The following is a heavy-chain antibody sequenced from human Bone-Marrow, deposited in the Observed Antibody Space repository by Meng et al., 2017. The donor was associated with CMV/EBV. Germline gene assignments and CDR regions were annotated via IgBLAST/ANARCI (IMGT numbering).Heavy chain of an antibody. CDR2: INPSGGST. CDR3: ARGLEYYDFWSGYLGY. CDR1: GFTFRSYG. D-gene: IGHD3-3*01. Sequence: GESLKISCAASGFTFRSYGMHWVRQAPGQGLEWMGIINPSGGSTSYAQKFQGRVTMTRDKSTSKVYMELISLRSEDTAVYYCARGLEYYDFWSGYLGYWGQGTLVTVSS. V-gene: IGHV1-46*01. J-gene: IGHJ4*02.